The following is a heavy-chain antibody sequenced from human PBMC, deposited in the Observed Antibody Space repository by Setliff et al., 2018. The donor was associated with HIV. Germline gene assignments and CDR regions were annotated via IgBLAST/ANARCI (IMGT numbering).Heavy chain of an antibody. CDR1: GYSISSDYY. D-gene: IGHD3-22*01. CDR3: ASRIYYYDSNNFLREEGFLPYDAFEI. J-gene: IGHJ3*02. V-gene: IGHV4-38-2*02. CDR2: IYHSGST. Sequence: SETLSLTCTVSGYSISSDYYWGWIRQPPGKGLEWIGNIYHSGSTYYNPSLKSRVTISIDTSKNQFSLNLTSVTAADTAVYYCASRIYYYDSNNFLREEGFLPYDAFEIWGQGTMVTVSS.